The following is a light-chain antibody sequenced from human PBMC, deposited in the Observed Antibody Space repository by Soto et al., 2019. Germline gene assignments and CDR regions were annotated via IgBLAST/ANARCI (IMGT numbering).Light chain of an antibody. Sequence: IPMTQSPSSVSASVGDRVTIACRASQGITSWLAWYQHIPGSAPSLLIHGASSLQSGVPSRFSGSGSGTNFTLTITSLQPEDFATYYCQQTDSFPWTFGQGTKVEIK. CDR3: QQTDSFPWT. CDR2: GAS. J-gene: IGKJ1*01. V-gene: IGKV1-12*01. CDR1: QGITSW.